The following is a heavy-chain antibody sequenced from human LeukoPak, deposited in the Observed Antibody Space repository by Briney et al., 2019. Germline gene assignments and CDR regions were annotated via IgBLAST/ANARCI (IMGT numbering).Heavy chain of an antibody. D-gene: IGHD1-26*01. CDR1: GFTFSNSA. CDR2: ISGDGRST. Sequence: GGSLRLSCAASGFTFSNSAMHWVRQAPGKGLEYVSAISGDGRSTYYANSVKGRFTISRDNSKSTLYLQMGSLRVEDMAVYYCASIGLPWGQGTLVTVSS. J-gene: IGHJ4*02. CDR3: ASIGLP. V-gene: IGHV3-64*01.